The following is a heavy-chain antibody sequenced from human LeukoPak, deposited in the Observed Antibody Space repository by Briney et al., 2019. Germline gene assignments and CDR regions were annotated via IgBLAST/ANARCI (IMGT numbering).Heavy chain of an antibody. CDR2: ISGGGGST. V-gene: IGHV3-23*01. D-gene: IGHD3-22*01. J-gene: IGHJ4*02. CDR3: AKSFYYDSSGYYHDKYYFDY. CDR1: GFTFSTYA. Sequence: GGSLRLSCAASGFTFSTYAMSWVRQAPGKGLDWVSTISGGGGSTYYADSVKGRFTISRDNSKNTPYLQMNSLRAEDTAVYYCAKSFYYDSSGYYHDKYYFDYWGQGTLVTVSS.